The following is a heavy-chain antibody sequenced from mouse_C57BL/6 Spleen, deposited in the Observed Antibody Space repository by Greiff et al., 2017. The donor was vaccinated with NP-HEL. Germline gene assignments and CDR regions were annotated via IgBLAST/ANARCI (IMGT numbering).Heavy chain of an antibody. V-gene: IGHV1-26*01. CDR1: GYTFTDYY. J-gene: IGHJ4*01. Sequence: EVKLQQSGPELVKPGASVKISCKASGYTFTDYYMNWVKQSHGKSLEWIGDINPNNGGTSYNQKFKGKATLTVDKSSSTAYMELRSLTSEDSAVYYCARSGNYSNYVNAMDYWGQGTSVTVSS. D-gene: IGHD2-5*01. CDR2: INPNNGGT. CDR3: ARSGNYSNYVNAMDY.